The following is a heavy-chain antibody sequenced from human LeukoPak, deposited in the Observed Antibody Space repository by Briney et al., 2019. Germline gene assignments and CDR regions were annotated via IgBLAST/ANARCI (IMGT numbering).Heavy chain of an antibody. CDR3: ARGGQSKYDSSGYLNYFDY. D-gene: IGHD3-22*01. J-gene: IGHJ4*02. CDR2: ISYDGSNK. V-gene: IGHV3-30*03. Sequence: GGSLRLSCAASGFTFDSYGMHWVRQAPGKGLEWVAVISYDGSNKYYVDSVKGRFTISRDNSKNTLYLQMNSLRPEDTAVYYCARGGQSKYDSSGYLNYFDYWGQGTLVTVSS. CDR1: GFTFDSYG.